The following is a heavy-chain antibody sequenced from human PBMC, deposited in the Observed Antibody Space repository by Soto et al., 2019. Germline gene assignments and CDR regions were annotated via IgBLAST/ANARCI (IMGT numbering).Heavy chain of an antibody. CDR3: SVFYCSSTSCYFYFDY. V-gene: IGHV3-49*03. Sequence: PGGSLRLSCTASGFTFGDYAMSWFRQAPGKGLEWVGFIRSKPYGGTTEYAASVKGTFTISRDDSKSIAYLQMNSLKTEDTAVYYCSVFYCSSTSCYFYFDYWGLGTLVTVSS. J-gene: IGHJ4*02. D-gene: IGHD2-2*01. CDR1: GFTFGDYA. CDR2: IRSKPYGGTT.